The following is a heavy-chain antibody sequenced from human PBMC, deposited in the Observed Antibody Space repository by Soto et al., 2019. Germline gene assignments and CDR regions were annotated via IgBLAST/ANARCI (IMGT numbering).Heavy chain of an antibody. CDR3: SGCSGGACHQNDGMDA. V-gene: IGHV3-21*01. D-gene: IGHD2-15*01. CDR1: GFTFSSCT. J-gene: IGHJ6*02. Sequence: EVHLVESGGGLVKPGGSLRLSCAVSGFTFSSCTMNWVRQAPGKGLEWVSSISPSTSHIYYADSVKGRFTISRDNAKNSLLLQMNSLRAGDTAVYYCSGCSGGACHQNDGMDAWGQGTTVTVSS. CDR2: ISPSTSHI.